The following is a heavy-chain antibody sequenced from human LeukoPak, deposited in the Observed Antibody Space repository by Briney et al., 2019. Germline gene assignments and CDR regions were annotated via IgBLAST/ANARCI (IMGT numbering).Heavy chain of an antibody. Sequence: ATVKLSCEASGYTFTRYGMSGVRQARRQGREWMVWISAYNGSKNYAQKPQGRVTMTTDTSTSTAYMELRSLRSDDTAVYYCARDYMTFVVVPPAGGSDYWGQRTLVTVSS. D-gene: IGHD2-2*01. CDR1: GYTFTRYG. J-gene: IGHJ4*02. V-gene: IGHV1-18*04. CDR3: ARDYMTFVVVPPAGGSDY. CDR2: ISAYNGSK.